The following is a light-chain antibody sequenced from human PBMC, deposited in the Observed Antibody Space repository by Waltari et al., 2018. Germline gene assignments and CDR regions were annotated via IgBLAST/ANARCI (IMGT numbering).Light chain of an antibody. V-gene: IGKV3-11*01. J-gene: IGKJ1*01. CDR3: QQRSKWPWA. CDR2: DAS. Sequence: EIVLTQSPSTLSLSPGDRATLSCRASQSVSSSLAWYQHKPGHAPRLLIYDASISVTGIPARFSGSGSGTDFTLTISSLEPEDFAVYYCQQRSKWPWAFGQGTKVEIK. CDR1: QSVSSS.